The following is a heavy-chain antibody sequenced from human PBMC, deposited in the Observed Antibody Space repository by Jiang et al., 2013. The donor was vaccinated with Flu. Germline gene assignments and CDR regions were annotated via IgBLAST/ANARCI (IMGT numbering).Heavy chain of an antibody. CDR2: IGASVGST. J-gene: IGHJ4*02. CDR1: GFSFSSYA. D-gene: IGHD6-25*01. Sequence: GLVQPGGSLRLSCAASGFSFSSYAMSWVRQAPGKGLEWVSTIGASVGSTYYADSVEGRFTISRDNSKNTLYLQMNSLRAVDTAVYYCANIAAPGARDYWGQGSLVAVSS. V-gene: IGHV3-23*01. CDR3: ANIAAPGARDY.